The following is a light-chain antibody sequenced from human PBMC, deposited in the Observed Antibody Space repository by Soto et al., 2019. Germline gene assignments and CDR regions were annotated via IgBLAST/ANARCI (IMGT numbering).Light chain of an antibody. CDR3: QQLNSYPIT. CDR2: AAS. CDR1: QGIRSY. V-gene: IGKV1-9*01. Sequence: IQLTQSPSSLSASVGDRVTITGRASQGIRSYLTWYQQKPGKAPKVLIYAASTLQTGVPSRFSGSGSGTDFTLTISSLQPEDFATYYCQQLNSYPITFGQGTRLDIK. J-gene: IGKJ5*01.